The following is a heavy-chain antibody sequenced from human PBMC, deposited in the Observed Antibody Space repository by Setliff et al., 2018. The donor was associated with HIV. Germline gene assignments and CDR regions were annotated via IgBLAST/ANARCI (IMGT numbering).Heavy chain of an antibody. CDR1: GNSFSGYH. Sequence: ETLSLTCNYSGNSFSGYHWNWIRQPAGKGLEWLGRIYYTGSTEYNPSLKSRLTMSMDTSKDQFSLRLVSLTTADTAVYYCARSIYGSGTYPLDVWGPGTLVTVSS. J-gene: IGHJ4*02. CDR3: ARSIYGSGTYPLDV. CDR2: IYYTGST. V-gene: IGHV4-4*07. D-gene: IGHD3-10*01.